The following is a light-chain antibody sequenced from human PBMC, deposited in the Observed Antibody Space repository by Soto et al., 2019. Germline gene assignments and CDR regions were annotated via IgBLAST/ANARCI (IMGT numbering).Light chain of an antibody. CDR1: SSEVGNYNY. CDR2: DVN. Sequence: QSALTQPASVSGSPGQSITISCTGTSSEVGNYNYISWYQQHPGKAPKLMIHDVNIRPSGISYRFSGSKSANTASLTISGLQAEDEADYYCSSYTSSSTYVFGTGTKLTVL. J-gene: IGLJ1*01. V-gene: IGLV2-14*01. CDR3: SSYTSSSTYV.